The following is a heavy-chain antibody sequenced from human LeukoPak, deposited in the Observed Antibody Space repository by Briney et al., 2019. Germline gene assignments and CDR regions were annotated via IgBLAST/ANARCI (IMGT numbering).Heavy chain of an antibody. CDR2: IYYSGYT. D-gene: IGHD3-3*01. Sequence: SETLSLTCTVSGGSISSYYWSWIRQPPGKGLEWIGDIYYSGYTNYNPSLKSRVTISVDTSKNQFSLKLSSVTAADTAVYYCARVLVDFWSGYHNYYYYYYMDVWGKGTTVTVSS. CDR3: ARVLVDFWSGYHNYYYYYYMDV. V-gene: IGHV4-59*01. CDR1: GGSISSYY. J-gene: IGHJ6*03.